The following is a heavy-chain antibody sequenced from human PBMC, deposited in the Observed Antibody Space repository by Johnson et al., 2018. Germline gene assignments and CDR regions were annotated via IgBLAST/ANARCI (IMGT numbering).Heavy chain of an antibody. CDR1: GYSFTSYW. Sequence: VQLVQSGAEVKKPGESLKISCKGSGYSFTSYWIGWVRQMPGKGLEWMGIIYPGDSDTRYSPSFQGQVTISADKSITTAYLQWSSLKASDTARYYCAKDFLLWFGDLSGAFDIWGQGTMVTVSS. CDR2: IYPGDSDT. J-gene: IGHJ3*02. D-gene: IGHD3-10*01. CDR3: AKDFLLWFGDLSGAFDI. V-gene: IGHV5-51*01.